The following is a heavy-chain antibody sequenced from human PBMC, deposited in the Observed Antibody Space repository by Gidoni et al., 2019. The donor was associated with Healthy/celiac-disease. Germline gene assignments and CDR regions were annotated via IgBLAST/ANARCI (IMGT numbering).Heavy chain of an antibody. Sequence: EVQLVESGGGLVQPGRSLRLSCAASGFTFDDYAMHWVRQAPGKGLEWVSGISWNSGSRGYADSVKGRFTISRDNAKNSLYLQMNSLRAEDTALYYCAKEVGQQLGFFDYWGQGTLVTVSS. J-gene: IGHJ4*02. CDR2: ISWNSGSR. D-gene: IGHD6-13*01. CDR3: AKEVGQQLGFFDY. V-gene: IGHV3-9*01. CDR1: GFTFDDYA.